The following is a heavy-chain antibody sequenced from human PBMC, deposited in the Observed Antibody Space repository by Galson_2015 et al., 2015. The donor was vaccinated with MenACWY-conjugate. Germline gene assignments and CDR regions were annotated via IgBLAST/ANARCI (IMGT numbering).Heavy chain of an antibody. D-gene: IGHD1-1*01. CDR1: GLTVSSNY. V-gene: IGHV3-53*01. Sequence: SLRLSCAASGLTVSSNYMSWVRQAPGKGLEWVSVLYSGGSAYYADSVKGRFTISRDHSKNTLYLQMNSLSAADTAVYYCSRVRGTTGTDSWGQGTLVSVSS. J-gene: IGHJ4*02. CDR3: SRVRGTTGTDS. CDR2: LYSGGSA.